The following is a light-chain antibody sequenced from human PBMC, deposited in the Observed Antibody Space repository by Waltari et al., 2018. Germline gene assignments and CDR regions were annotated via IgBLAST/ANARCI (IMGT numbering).Light chain of an antibody. J-gene: IGKJ4*01. CDR3: QQSYSTPLT. CDR2: AAS. CDR1: QSISSH. V-gene: IGKV1-39*01. Sequence: DIQMTQSPSSLSASVGDRVTITCRASQSISSHLNWYQQKPGEAPKLLIFAASSLQSGVPSRFSGSGSGTYFTLTISSLQPEDFATYYCQQSYSTPLTFGGGTKVEIK.